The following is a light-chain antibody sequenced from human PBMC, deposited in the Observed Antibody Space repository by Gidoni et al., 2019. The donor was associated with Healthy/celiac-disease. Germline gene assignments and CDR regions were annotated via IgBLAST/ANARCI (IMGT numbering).Light chain of an antibody. Sequence: DIQMTQSPSSLSASVGDRVTITCRASQDISNYLNWYQQKPGKAPKLLIYDASNLETGVPSRFSGSGSGTDFTFTISSLQPEDIATYYCQKYDNLPITFGQGTRLEIK. CDR2: DAS. V-gene: IGKV1-33*01. CDR3: QKYDNLPIT. J-gene: IGKJ5*01. CDR1: QDISNY.